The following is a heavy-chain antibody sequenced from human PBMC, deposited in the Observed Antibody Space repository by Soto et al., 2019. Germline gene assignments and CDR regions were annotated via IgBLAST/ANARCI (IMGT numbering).Heavy chain of an antibody. CDR1: GFIFSSFA. Sequence: PGGCMRLSCAASGFIFSSFAMGWVRQDKGKGLEWVSTISNNGGSTYSEDSGKGRFTISRDNSKNTLYLQMNSLRAEDTAVYYCAKDPDISGWYQTDLDYWGQGTLVTVSS. CDR3: AKDPDISGWYQTDLDY. J-gene: IGHJ4*02. CDR2: ISNNGGST. D-gene: IGHD6-19*01. V-gene: IGHV3-23*01.